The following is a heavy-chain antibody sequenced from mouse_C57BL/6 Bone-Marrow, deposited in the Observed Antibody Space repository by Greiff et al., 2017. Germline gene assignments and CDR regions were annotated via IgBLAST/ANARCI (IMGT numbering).Heavy chain of an antibody. D-gene: IGHD2-5*01. CDR3: ARVYSNYNDYFDY. Sequence: EVKLVESGGGLVKPGGSLKLSCAASGFTFSSYAMSWVRQTPEKRLEWVATISDGGSYTYYPDNVKGRFTISRDNAKNNLYLQMSHLKSEDTAMYYCARVYSNYNDYFDYWGQGTTLTVSS. CDR1: GFTFSSYA. CDR2: ISDGGSYT. V-gene: IGHV5-4*03. J-gene: IGHJ2*01.